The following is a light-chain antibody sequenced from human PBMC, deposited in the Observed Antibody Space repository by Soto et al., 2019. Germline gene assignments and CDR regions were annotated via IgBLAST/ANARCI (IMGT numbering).Light chain of an antibody. J-gene: IGLJ1*01. V-gene: IGLV2-23*01. Sequence: QSALTQPASVSGSPGQSITISCTGTSSDVGGYNLVSWYQQHPGKAPKLMIYEGSKRPSGVSNRFSGSKSGNTASLTISGLQAEDEADYYCCSYAGRGTYVFGTGTKLTVL. CDR2: EGS. CDR3: CSYAGRGTYV. CDR1: SSDVGGYNL.